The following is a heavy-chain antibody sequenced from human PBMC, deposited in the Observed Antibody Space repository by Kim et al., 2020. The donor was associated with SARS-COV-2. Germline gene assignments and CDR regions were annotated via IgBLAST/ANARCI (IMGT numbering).Heavy chain of an antibody. CDR1: GGSISSYY. J-gene: IGHJ3*02. Sequence: SETLSLTCTVSGGSISSYYWSWIRQPAGKGLEWIGRIYTSGSTNYNPSLKSRVTMSVDTSKNQFSLKLSSVTAADTAVYYCARDKLTRDTRFITMVRGAAPGFDIWGQGTMVTVSS. CDR2: IYTSGST. V-gene: IGHV4-4*07. D-gene: IGHD3-10*01. CDR3: ARDKLTRDTRFITMVRGAAPGFDI.